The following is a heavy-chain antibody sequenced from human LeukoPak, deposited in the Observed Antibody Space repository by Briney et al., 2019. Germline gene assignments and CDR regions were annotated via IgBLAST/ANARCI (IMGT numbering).Heavy chain of an antibody. CDR3: AKPIAVAGTDYYYYGMDV. CDR2: ISSSGGST. CDR1: GFTFSSYA. J-gene: IGHJ6*02. V-gene: IGHV3-23*01. Sequence: GGSLRLSCAASGFTFSSYAMSWVRQAPGKGLEWVSAISSSGGSTYYADSVKGRFTISRDNSKNTLYLQMNSLRAEDTAVYYCAKPIAVAGTDYYYYGMDVWGQGTTVTVSS. D-gene: IGHD6-19*01.